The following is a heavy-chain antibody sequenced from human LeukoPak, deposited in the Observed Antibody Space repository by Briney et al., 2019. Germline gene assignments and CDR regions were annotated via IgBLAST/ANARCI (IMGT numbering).Heavy chain of an antibody. CDR1: GGSMSSYY. V-gene: IGHV4-59*08. D-gene: IGHD3-16*01. J-gene: IGHJ5*02. Sequence: SETLSLTCTVSGGSMSSYYWSWVRQPPGKGLEWVGSIYYSGNTNYNPSLKSRVSVSIDTSKNQFSLKLGSVTAADTAVYYCARHRLTLGEITWGQGTLVTVSS. CDR3: ARHRLTLGEIT. CDR2: IYYSGNT.